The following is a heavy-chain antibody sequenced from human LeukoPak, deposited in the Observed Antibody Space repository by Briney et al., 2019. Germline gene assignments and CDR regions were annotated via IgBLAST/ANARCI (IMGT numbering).Heavy chain of an antibody. D-gene: IGHD4-17*01. CDR3: ARDYTVTPGYWFDP. CDR1: GYTFTGYY. V-gene: IGHV1-2*02. J-gene: IGHJ5*02. CDR2: INPNSGGT. Sequence: ASVKVSCKASGYTFTGYYMHWVRQAPGQGLERMGWINPNSGGTNYAQKFQGRVTMTRDTSISTAYMELSRLRSDDTAVYYCARDYTVTPGYWFDPWGQGTLVTVSS.